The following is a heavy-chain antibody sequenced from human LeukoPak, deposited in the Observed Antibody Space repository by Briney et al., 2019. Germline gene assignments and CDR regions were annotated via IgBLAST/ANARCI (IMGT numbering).Heavy chain of an antibody. CDR2: INPSGGST. V-gene: IGHV1-46*01. CDR3: ARDRDSGSNQYYFDY. J-gene: IGHJ4*02. CDR1: GYSFTSYY. D-gene: IGHD1-26*01. Sequence: PGASVKVSCNASGYSFTSYYMHWVRQAHGQGLVWMGIINPSGGSTSYAQKFQGRVTMTRDTSTSTVYMELSSLRSEDTAVYYCARDRDSGSNQYYFDYWGQGTLVTVSS.